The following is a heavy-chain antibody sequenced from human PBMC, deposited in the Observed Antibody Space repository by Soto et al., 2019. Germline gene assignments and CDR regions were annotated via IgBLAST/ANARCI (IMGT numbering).Heavy chain of an antibody. D-gene: IGHD2-21*01. CDR1: GYTLTELS. Sequence: ASVKVSCKVSGYTLTELSMHWVRQAPGKGLEWKGGFDPEDGETIYAQKFQGRVTMTEDTSTEYAASVKGIFTISRDDSKNSMYLQMNSLKTEDTAVYFCAKISTTSYFDFWGQGTLVTVSS. J-gene: IGHJ4*02. CDR3: MYLQMNSLKTEDTAVYFCAKISTTSYFDF. V-gene: IGHV1-24*01. CDR2: FDPEDGET.